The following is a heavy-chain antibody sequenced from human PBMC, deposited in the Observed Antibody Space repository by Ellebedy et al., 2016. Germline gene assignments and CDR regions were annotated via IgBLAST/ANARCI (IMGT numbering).Heavy chain of an antibody. J-gene: IGHJ1*01. CDR3: ASHVSFCGGNCYPQYFHH. Sequence: SETLSLTCSVSGGSFSDYYWSWIRQPPGKGLEWIGYIYYSGNTKYNPSLNSRVTISVDPSKNQFSLNLTSVTAADTAVYYCASHVSFCGGNCYPQYFHHWGQGALVTVSS. V-gene: IGHV4-59*08. CDR2: IYYSGNT. D-gene: IGHD2-21*02. CDR1: GGSFSDYY.